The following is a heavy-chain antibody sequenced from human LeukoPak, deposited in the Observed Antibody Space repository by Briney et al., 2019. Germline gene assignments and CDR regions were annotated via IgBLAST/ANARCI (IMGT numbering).Heavy chain of an antibody. V-gene: IGHV7-4-1*02. D-gene: IGHD2-2*01. CDR1: GYTFTSYA. CDR3: ARDDCSNTSCYFSGVDY. Sequence: ASVKVSCKASGYTFTSYAMNWVRQAPGQGLEWMGWINTNTGNPTYAQGFTGRFVFSLDTSVSTAYLQISSLKAEDTAVYYCARDDCSNTSCYFSGVDYWGQGTLVTVSS. J-gene: IGHJ4*02. CDR2: INTNTGNP.